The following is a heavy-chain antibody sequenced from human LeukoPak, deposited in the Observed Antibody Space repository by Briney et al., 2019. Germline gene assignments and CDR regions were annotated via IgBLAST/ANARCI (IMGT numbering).Heavy chain of an antibody. CDR1: GGSFSGYY. D-gene: IGHD3-22*01. Sequence: PSETLSLTCAVYGGSFSGYYWSWIRQPPGKGLEWIGEIYHSGRTNYNPSLKSRVTISVDTSKNQFSLKLSSVTAADTAVYYCARRRDSSGYFFGPGTPPDYWGQGTLVTVSS. CDR2: IYHSGRT. J-gene: IGHJ4*02. V-gene: IGHV4-34*01. CDR3: ARRRDSSGYFFGPGTPPDY.